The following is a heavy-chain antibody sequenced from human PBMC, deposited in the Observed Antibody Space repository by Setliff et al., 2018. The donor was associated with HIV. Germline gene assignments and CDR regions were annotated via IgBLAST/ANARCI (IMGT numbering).Heavy chain of an antibody. V-gene: IGHV1-46*01. D-gene: IGHD2-8*01. CDR2: ITPRGGDA. CDR1: EYTFTSRK. J-gene: IGHJ5*02. CDR3: ARDNVVWAKDL. Sequence: AASVKVSCKASEYTFTSRKVHWVRQAPGQGLEWMGIITPRGGDANYEQKFQGRVTMTRDTSTSTVYMELSSLTYEDTAINYCARDNVVWAKDLWGQGTLVTVSS.